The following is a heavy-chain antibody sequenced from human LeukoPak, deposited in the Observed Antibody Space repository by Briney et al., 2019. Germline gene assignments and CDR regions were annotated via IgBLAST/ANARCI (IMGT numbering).Heavy chain of an antibody. Sequence: SVKVSCKASGGTFSSYAISWARQAPGQGLEWMGGIIPIFGTANYAQKFQGRVTITADESTSTAYMELSSLRSEDTAVYYCARGHLWSGYYVGMGYFDYWGQGTLVTVSS. CDR3: ARGHLWSGYYVGMGYFDY. D-gene: IGHD3-3*02. J-gene: IGHJ4*02. CDR2: IIPIFGTA. CDR1: GGTFSSYA. V-gene: IGHV1-69*01.